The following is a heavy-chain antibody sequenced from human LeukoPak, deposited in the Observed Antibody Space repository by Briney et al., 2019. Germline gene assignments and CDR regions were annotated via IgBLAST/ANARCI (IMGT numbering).Heavy chain of an antibody. CDR2: IYSGGGT. D-gene: IGHD2-15*01. CDR1: GFTVSSNY. CDR3: AGGHCSGGSCSRHLDY. Sequence: GGSLRLSCAASGFTVSSNYMSWVRQAPGKGLEWVSVIYSGGGTYYADSVKGRFTISRDNSKNTLNLQMNSLRAEDTAVYYCAGGHCSGGSCSRHLDYWGQGTLVTVSS. V-gene: IGHV3-66*01. J-gene: IGHJ4*02.